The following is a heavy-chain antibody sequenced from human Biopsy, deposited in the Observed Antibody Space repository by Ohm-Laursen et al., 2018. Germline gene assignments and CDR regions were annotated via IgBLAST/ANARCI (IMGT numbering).Heavy chain of an antibody. Sequence: EASVKASCKASGYSFTSYYMHWVRQAPGQGLEWMGMINPSGSTTSYPQIFQCRVTMTSDTSKSTVYMELSSLRSADTAVYFCARNTGWYGDLYYFDYWGQGTLVTVSS. CDR1: GYSFTSYY. V-gene: IGHV1-46*01. J-gene: IGHJ4*02. CDR2: INPSGSTT. D-gene: IGHD6-19*01. CDR3: ARNTGWYGDLYYFDY.